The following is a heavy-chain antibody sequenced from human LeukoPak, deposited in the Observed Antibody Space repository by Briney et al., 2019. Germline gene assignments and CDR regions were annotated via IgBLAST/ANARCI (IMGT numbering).Heavy chain of an antibody. CDR2: IYYSGST. V-gene: IGHV4-39*07. D-gene: IGHD6-13*01. J-gene: IGHJ6*02. Sequence: NPSETLSLTCTVSGGSISSSSYYWGWIRQPPGKGLEWIGSIYYSGSTYYNPSLKSRVTISVDTSKNQFSLKLSSVTAADTAVYYCARDHPSIAAAGTGPYYYYGMDVWGQGTTVTVSS. CDR3: ARDHPSIAAAGTGPYYYYGMDV. CDR1: GGSISSSSYY.